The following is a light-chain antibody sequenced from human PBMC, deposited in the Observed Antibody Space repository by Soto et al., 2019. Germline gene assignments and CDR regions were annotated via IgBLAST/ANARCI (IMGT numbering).Light chain of an antibody. CDR2: EGI. Sequence: QSVLTQPASVSGSPGQSITISCTGTSSTVGGFNVVSRYQQHPGKAPKVIIYEGIKRPSGVSNRFSGSNSGSTASLTISGLQAEDEADYYCCSYVGATTYVFGTGTKVTV. CDR3: CSYVGATTYV. J-gene: IGLJ1*01. CDR1: SSTVGGFNV. V-gene: IGLV2-23*01.